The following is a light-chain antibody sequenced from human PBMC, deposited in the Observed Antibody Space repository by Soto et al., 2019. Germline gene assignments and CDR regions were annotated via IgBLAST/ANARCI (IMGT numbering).Light chain of an antibody. V-gene: IGKV3-20*01. CDR3: QQYGRSPAT. CDR1: QSVSSTL. CDR2: GVS. J-gene: IGKJ2*01. Sequence: ELVLTQSPVALSLSSGERATLSCRASQSVSSTLLTWYQQKPGQAPRLLIYGVSTRATGIPDRFSGSGSGTDFTLTITGLEPEDCAMYYCQQYGRSPATFGQGTKLEIK.